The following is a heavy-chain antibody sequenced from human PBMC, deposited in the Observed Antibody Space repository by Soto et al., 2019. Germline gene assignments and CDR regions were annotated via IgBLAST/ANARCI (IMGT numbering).Heavy chain of an antibody. V-gene: IGHV1-8*01. CDR1: GYSFTSLD. CDR3: ARGVSAGGAY. CDR2: MQPSTGRT. J-gene: IGHJ4*02. Sequence: QVQLVQSGAEVREPGASVKVSCKASGYSFTSLDINWVRQTAGQGLEWMGWMQPSTGRTGYAQKFKGRFTMTRDTYINTAYMELTTLTSDATAFYSCARGVSAGGAYWGQGTLVTVSS. D-gene: IGHD1-26*01.